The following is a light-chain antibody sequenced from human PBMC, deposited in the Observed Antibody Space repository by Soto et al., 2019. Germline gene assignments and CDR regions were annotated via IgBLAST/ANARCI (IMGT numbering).Light chain of an antibody. J-gene: IGLJ1*01. CDR3: CSYAGSSTFPYV. Sequence: XSVLTQPASVSGSPGQSITISCTGTSSDVGSYNLVSWYQQHPGKAPKLMIYEVSKRPSGVSNRFSGSKSGNTASLTISGLQAEDEADYYCCSYAGSSTFPYVFGTGTKVTVL. CDR1: SSDVGSYNL. V-gene: IGLV2-23*02. CDR2: EVS.